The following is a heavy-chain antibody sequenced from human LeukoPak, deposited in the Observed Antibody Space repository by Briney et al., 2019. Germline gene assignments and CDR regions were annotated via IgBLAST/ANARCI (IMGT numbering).Heavy chain of an antibody. CDR3: TKPQWYFDL. J-gene: IGHJ2*01. CDR2: ISGSGGST. CDR1: GFTFSSYA. Sequence: GGSLRLSCAASGFTFSSYAMSWVRQAPGKGLEWVSAISGSGGSTDYADPVKGRFTISRDNSKNTLYLQMNSLRAEDTAVYYCTKPQWYFDLWGRGTLVTVSS. V-gene: IGHV3-23*01.